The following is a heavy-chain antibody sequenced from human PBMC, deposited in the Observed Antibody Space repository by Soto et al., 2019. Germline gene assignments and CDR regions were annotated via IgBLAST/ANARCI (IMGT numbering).Heavy chain of an antibody. CDR2: INHRGNS. CDR1: GYSISSGYY. Sequence: QVQLQESGPGLVKPSETLSLTCDVSGYSISSGYYWAWVRQPPGKGMEWIGSINHRGNSYYNPSLKSRVNISVDTSKNQGSLKVSSVTAADTAVYYCVRSGDDYGSYIDYWGQGTLVTVSS. D-gene: IGHD4-17*01. J-gene: IGHJ4*02. CDR3: VRSGDDYGSYIDY. V-gene: IGHV4-38-2*01.